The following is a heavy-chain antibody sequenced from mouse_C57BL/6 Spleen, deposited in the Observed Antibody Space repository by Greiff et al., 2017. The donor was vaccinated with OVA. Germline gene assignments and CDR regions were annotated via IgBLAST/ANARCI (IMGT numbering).Heavy chain of an antibody. V-gene: IGHV3-8*01. D-gene: IGHD1-1*01. CDR2: ISYSGST. Sequence: EVMLVESGPGLAKPSQTLSLTCSVPGYSITSDYWNWIRKFPGNKLEYMGYISYSGSTYYNPSLKSRISITRDTSKNQYYLQLNSVTTEDTATYYCARSGGSSHWYFDVWGTGTTVTVSS. CDR1: GYSITSDY. CDR3: ARSGGSSHWYFDV. J-gene: IGHJ1*03.